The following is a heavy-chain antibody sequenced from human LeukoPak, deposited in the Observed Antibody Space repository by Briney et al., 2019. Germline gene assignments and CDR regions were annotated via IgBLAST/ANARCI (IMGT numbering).Heavy chain of an antibody. CDR1: GFTFSYYW. Sequence: GGSLRLSCAASGFTFSYYWMSWVRQAPGKGLEWVANMNQDGTERYYVDSVKGRFTISRDNAKNSLYLQMNSLRAEDTAVYYCARDFSSYSFDCWGQGTLVTVSS. J-gene: IGHJ4*02. V-gene: IGHV3-7*01. D-gene: IGHD2-15*01. CDR2: MNQDGTER. CDR3: ARDFSSYSFDC.